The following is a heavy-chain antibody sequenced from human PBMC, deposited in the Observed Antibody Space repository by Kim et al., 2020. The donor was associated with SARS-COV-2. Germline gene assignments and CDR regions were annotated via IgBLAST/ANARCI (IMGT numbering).Heavy chain of an antibody. V-gene: IGHV1-3*01. CDR3: ARGGYTIFGVEDAFDI. J-gene: IGHJ3*02. D-gene: IGHD3-3*01. Sequence: KFQGRVTITRDTSASTAYMELSSLRSEDTAVYYCARGGYTIFGVEDAFDIWGQGTMVTVSS.